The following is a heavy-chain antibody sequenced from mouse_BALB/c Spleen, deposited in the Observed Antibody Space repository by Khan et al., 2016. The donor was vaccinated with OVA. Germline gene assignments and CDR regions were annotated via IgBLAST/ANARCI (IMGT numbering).Heavy chain of an antibody. CDR3: ARRGYGNYWIAY. Sequence: VQLQQSGAELVRPGALVTLSCKASGFNIKDYYIPWVKQRPEQGLEWIGWIDPENGHTIYDPKFKGQASITPDTSSNTAYLQLSSLTSEDTAVYYCARRGYGNYWIAYWGQGTLVTVSA. CDR2: IDPENGHT. J-gene: IGHJ3*01. CDR1: GFNIKDYY. D-gene: IGHD2-1*01. V-gene: IGHV14-1*02.